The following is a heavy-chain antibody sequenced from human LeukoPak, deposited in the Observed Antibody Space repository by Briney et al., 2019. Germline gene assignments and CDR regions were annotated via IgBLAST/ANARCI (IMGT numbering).Heavy chain of an antibody. CDR3: ARDRRNYCDSSGYYDY. Sequence: GGSLRLSCAASGFTFNYYRMHWFRQAPGKGLVWVSRVTHDGSDTSYADSVKGRFTISRDNAKNTLYLEMNSLRAEDTAVYYCARDRRNYCDSSGYYDYWGQGTLVTVSS. D-gene: IGHD3-22*01. V-gene: IGHV3-74*01. J-gene: IGHJ4*02. CDR1: GFTFNYYR. CDR2: VTHDGSDT.